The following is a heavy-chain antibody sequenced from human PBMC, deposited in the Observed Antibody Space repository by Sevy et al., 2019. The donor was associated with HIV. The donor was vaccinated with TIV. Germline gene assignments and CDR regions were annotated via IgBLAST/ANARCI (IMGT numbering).Heavy chain of an antibody. D-gene: IGHD3-22*01. V-gene: IGHV3-15*07. CDR3: TTDPSITMIVADYYFDY. CDR1: GFTFSNAW. CDR2: IKSKTDGGTT. Sequence: GGSLRLSCAASGFTFSNAWMNWVRQAPGKGLEWVGRIKSKTDGGTTDYAAPVKGRFPISRDDSKNTLYLQMNSLKTEDTAVYYCTTDPSITMIVADYYFDYWGQGTLVTVSS. J-gene: IGHJ4*02.